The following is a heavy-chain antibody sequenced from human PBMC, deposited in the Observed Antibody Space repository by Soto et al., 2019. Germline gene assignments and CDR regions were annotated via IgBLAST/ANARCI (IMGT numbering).Heavy chain of an antibody. CDR2: TYYRSKWYN. V-gene: IGHV6-1*01. J-gene: IGHJ4*02. CDR3: ARGDFVAAAGTFFDY. CDR1: GDSVSSNSAA. Sequence: QSQTLSLTCAISGDSVSSNSAAWNWIRQSPSRGLEWLGRTYYRSKWYNDYAVSVKSRITINPDTSKNQFSLQLNSVTPEDTAVYYCARGDFVAAAGTFFDYWGQGTLVTVSS. D-gene: IGHD6-13*01.